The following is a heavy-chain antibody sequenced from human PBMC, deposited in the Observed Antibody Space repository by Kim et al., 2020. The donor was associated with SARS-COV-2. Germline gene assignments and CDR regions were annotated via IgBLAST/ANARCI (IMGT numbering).Heavy chain of an antibody. CDR2: INPTGDVT. V-gene: IGHV1-46*01. Sequence: ASVKVSCKASGYTFSSHYMHWLRQAPGQGLEWMAIINPTGDVTQYAQKFPGRLTVTRDTSTNTLHMELSSLITADTAKYFCTREKPKTLDYWGQGTPVT. J-gene: IGHJ4*01. CDR1: GYTFSSHY. CDR3: TREKPKTLDY.